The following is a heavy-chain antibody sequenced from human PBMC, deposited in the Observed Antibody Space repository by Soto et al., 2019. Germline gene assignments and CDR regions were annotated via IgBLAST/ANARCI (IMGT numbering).Heavy chain of an antibody. D-gene: IGHD1-7*01. CDR3: ARAITGTHFYY. Sequence: SETLSLTCAVSGGSISGGGYSWSWIRQPPGKGLEWIGYIYHSGSTYYNPSLKSRVTISVDTSKNQFSLKLRSVTAADTAVYYCARAITGTHFYYWGQGTLVTVSS. V-gene: IGHV4-30-2*01. CDR1: GGSISGGGYS. J-gene: IGHJ4*02. CDR2: IYHSGST.